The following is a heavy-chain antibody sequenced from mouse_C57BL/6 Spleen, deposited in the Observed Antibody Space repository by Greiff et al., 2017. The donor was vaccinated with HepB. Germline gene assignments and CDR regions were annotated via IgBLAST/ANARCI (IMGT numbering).Heavy chain of an antibody. CDR2: INPSNGGT. Sequence: QVQLQQPGTELVKPGASVKLSCKASGYTFTSYWMHWVKQRPGQGLEWIGNINPSNGGTNYNEKFKSKATLTVDKSSSTAYMQLSSLTSEDSAVYYCARWSYGSSYVMKNFDYWGQGTTLTVSS. V-gene: IGHV1-53*01. J-gene: IGHJ2*01. D-gene: IGHD1-1*01. CDR3: ARWSYGSSYVMKNFDY. CDR1: GYTFTSYW.